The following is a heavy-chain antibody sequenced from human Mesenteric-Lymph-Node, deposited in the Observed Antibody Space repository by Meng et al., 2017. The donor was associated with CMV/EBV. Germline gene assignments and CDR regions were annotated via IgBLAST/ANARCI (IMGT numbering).Heavy chain of an antibody. V-gene: IGHV4-39*01. Sequence: SETLSLTCTVSGGSIGSSDYYWGWIRQPPGKGLEWIGTIYYSGGTYYNPSLKSRVTLSVDSSKNQFSLKLSSVTAADTAVYYCARRRWLQYWTFDYWGHGTLVTVSS. CDR2: IYYSGGT. J-gene: IGHJ4*01. D-gene: IGHD5-24*01. CDR1: GGSIGSSDYY. CDR3: ARRRWLQYWTFDY.